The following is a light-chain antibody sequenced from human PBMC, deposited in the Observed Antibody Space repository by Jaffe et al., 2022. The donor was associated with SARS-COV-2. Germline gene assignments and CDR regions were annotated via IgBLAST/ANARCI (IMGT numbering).Light chain of an antibody. CDR2: GAS. CDR3: QQYGSSSWT. V-gene: IGKV3-20*01. CDR1: QSVSSSY. Sequence: ESVLTQSPGTLSLSPGDRATLSCRASQSVSSSYLAWYQHKPGQAPRLLIYGASSRATGIPDRFSGSGSGTDFTLTISRLEPEDFAVYYCQQYGSSSWTFGQGTKVEIK. J-gene: IGKJ1*01.